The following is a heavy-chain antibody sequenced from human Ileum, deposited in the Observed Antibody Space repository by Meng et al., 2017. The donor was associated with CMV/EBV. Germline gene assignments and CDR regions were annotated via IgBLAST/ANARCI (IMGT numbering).Heavy chain of an antibody. Sequence: SGFTFGTYGMTWVRQAPGKGLDWVSGISGRGDDTYYADSVRGRFTISRDNSKSTLYLQMNSLRAEDTAIYYCARCGIVGASSSCEYWGQGTLVTVSS. CDR3: ARCGIVGASSSCEY. D-gene: IGHD1-26*01. J-gene: IGHJ4*02. CDR1: GFTFGTYG. V-gene: IGHV3-23*01. CDR2: ISGRGDDT.